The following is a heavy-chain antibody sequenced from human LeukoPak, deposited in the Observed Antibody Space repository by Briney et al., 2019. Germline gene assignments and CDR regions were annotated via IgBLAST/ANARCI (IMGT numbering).Heavy chain of an antibody. J-gene: IGHJ4*02. CDR3: ARGTGYSSGWLDY. Sequence: GGSLRLSCAASGFTVSSNYVSWVRQAPGKGLEWVSVIYSGGSTYYADSVKGRFTISRDNSKNTLYLQMNNLRAEDTAVYYCARGTGYSSGWLDYWGQGTLVTVSS. V-gene: IGHV3-66*01. CDR2: IYSGGST. CDR1: GFTVSSNY. D-gene: IGHD6-19*01.